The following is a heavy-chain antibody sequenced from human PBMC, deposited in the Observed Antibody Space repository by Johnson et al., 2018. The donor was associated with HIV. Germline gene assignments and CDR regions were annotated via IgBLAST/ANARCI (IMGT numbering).Heavy chain of an antibody. J-gene: IGHJ3*02. CDR1: GFTFSSYA. CDR2: ISYDGSNE. Sequence: QMQLVESGGGVVQPGRSLRLSCAASGFTFSSYAMHWVRQAPGKGLEWVAVISYDGSNEYFADSVKGRFTISRDNFKNTLYLQRNSLRAEDTAVYYCARGYYYDSSGSDDAFDIWGQGTMVTVSS. CDR3: ARGYYYDSSGSDDAFDI. V-gene: IGHV3-30-3*01. D-gene: IGHD3-22*01.